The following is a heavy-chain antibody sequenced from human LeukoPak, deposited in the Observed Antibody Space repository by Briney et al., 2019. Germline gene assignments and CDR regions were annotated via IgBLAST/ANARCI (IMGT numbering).Heavy chain of an antibody. Sequence: GGSLRLSCAASGFTVSSNYMSWVRQAPGKGLEWLSVIYSGGGSTYYADSAKGRFTISRDKSKNTLYLQMNSLRAEDTAVYYCARDYYGGNSEVISWHFDLWGRSTLVSVSS. D-gene: IGHD4-23*01. CDR3: ARDYYGGNSEVISWHFDL. V-gene: IGHV3-66*01. J-gene: IGHJ2*01. CDR1: GFTVSSNY. CDR2: IYSGGGST.